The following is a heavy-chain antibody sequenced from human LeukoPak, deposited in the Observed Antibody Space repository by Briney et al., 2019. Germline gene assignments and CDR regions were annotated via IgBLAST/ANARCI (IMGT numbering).Heavy chain of an antibody. Sequence: AGGSLRLSCAASGFTFSYYAMHWVRQAPGKGLEWMAIIWYDGSYKYYADSVKGRFTISRDNSKNTLYLQVNSLTAEDTAVYYCARGNSDAFDIWGHGTMVTVSS. D-gene: IGHD4-23*01. J-gene: IGHJ3*02. CDR3: ARGNSDAFDI. V-gene: IGHV3-33*01. CDR2: IWYDGSYK. CDR1: GFTFSYYA.